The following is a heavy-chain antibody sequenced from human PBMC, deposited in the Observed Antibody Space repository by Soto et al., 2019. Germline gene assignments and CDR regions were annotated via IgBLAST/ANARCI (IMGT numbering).Heavy chain of an antibody. J-gene: IGHJ5*02. V-gene: IGHV4-31*03. CDR2: IYYSGST. CDR1: GGSISSGGYY. Sequence: QVQLQESGQGLVKPSQTLSLTCTVSGGSISSGGYYWSWIRQHSGKGLEWIGYIYYSGSTYYNPSLKRRVTIAVDTSKNQSALKLSSVTAADTAVYYCARVAGPVYYGDYGVGNWFDPWGQGTLVTVSA. CDR3: ARVAGPVYYGDYGVGNWFDP. D-gene: IGHD4-17*01.